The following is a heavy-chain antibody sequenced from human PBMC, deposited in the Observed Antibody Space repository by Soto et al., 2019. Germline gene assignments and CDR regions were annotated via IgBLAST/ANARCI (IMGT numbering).Heavy chain of an antibody. CDR3: ARGPVGAALHFDY. D-gene: IGHD2-15*01. CDR1: GFTFSSYW. V-gene: IGHV3-7*01. J-gene: IGHJ4*02. CDR2: IKQDGSEK. Sequence: EVQLVESGGGLVQPGGSLRLSCAASGFTFSSYWMSWVRQAPGKGLEWVANIKQDGSEKYYVDSVKGRFTISRDNAKNSLYLQMNSLRAEDTAVYYCARGPVGAALHFDYWGQGTRVTVSS.